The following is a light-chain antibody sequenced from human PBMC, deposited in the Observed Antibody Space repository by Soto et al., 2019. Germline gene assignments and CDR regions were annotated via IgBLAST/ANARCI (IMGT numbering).Light chain of an antibody. CDR1: QSVNSN. V-gene: IGKV3-15*01. CDR3: QQYNFWPPLT. J-gene: IGKJ4*01. Sequence: EIVMTQSPATLSVSPGERATLYCRASQSVNSNLAWYRQKPGQAPRLLISDASTRATGVPARFSGSGSGTAFTLTISSLQSEDSGIYYCQQYNFWPPLTFGGGTKVEIK. CDR2: DAS.